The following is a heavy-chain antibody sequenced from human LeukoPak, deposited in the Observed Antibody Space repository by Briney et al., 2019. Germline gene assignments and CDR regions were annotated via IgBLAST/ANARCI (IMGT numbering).Heavy chain of an antibody. Sequence: PGGSLRLSCAASGFTFSSYGMHWVRQAPGKGLEWVAFIRYDGSNKYYADSVKGRFTISRDNSKNTLYLQMNSLRAEDTAVYYCAKDWGRELYYFDYWGQGTLVTVSS. CDR3: AKDWGRELYYFDY. CDR1: GFTFSSYG. CDR2: IRYDGSNK. J-gene: IGHJ4*02. V-gene: IGHV3-30*02. D-gene: IGHD1-26*01.